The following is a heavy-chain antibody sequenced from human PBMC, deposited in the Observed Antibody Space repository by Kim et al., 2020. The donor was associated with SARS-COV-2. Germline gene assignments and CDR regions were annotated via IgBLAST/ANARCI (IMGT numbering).Heavy chain of an antibody. J-gene: IGHJ6*02. Sequence: SVKVSCKASGGTFSSYAISWVRQAPGQGLEWMGGIIPIFGTANYAQKFQGRVTITADESTSTAYMELSSLRSEDTAVYYCASPNLHGSGSYYTEPLQIYYYYGMDVWGQGTTVTVSS. CDR2: IIPIFGTA. CDR1: GGTFSSYA. D-gene: IGHD3-10*01. V-gene: IGHV1-69*13. CDR3: ASPNLHGSGSYYTEPLQIYYYYGMDV.